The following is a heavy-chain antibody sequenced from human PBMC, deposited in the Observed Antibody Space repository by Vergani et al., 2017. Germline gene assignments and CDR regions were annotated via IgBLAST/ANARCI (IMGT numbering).Heavy chain of an antibody. J-gene: IGHJ4*02. V-gene: IGHV3-9*01. CDR1: GFTFDDYA. CDR2: ISWNSGST. Sequence: EVQLVESGGGLVQPGRSLRLSCAASGFTFDDYAMHWVRQAPGKGLEWVSGISWNSGSTYYADSVKGRFTISRDNSKNTLYLQMNSLRAEDTAVYYCAKSVSWYYFDYWGQGTLVTVSS. CDR3: AKSVSWYYFDY. D-gene: IGHD6-13*01.